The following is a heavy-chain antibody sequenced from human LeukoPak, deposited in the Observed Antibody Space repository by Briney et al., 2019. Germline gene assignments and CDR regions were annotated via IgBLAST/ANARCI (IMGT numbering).Heavy chain of an antibody. J-gene: IGHJ5*02. D-gene: IGHD1-1*01. CDR2: IRYDGSNK. CDR3: TTGTTTSNWFDP. CDR1: GFTFSSYG. Sequence: GGSLRLSCAASGFTFSSYGMHWVRQAPGKGLEWVAFIRYDGSNKYYADSVKGRSTISRDNSKNTLYLQMNSLRAEDTAVYYGTTGTTTSNWFDPWGQGTLVTVSS. V-gene: IGHV3-30*02.